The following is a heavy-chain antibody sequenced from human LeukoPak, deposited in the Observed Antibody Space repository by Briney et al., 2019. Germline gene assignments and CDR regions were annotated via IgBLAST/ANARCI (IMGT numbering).Heavy chain of an antibody. CDR1: GFTVSSNY. D-gene: IGHD5-18*01. CDR3: ARDRVDTAMDYYSYNGMDV. CDR2: IYSGASA. J-gene: IGHJ6*02. V-gene: IGHV3-53*01. Sequence: PGGSLRLSCAASGFTVSSNYMSWVRHAPGEGLEWVSVIYSGASACYADSVVGRFTISRDDSNNTLYLQMNSLRAEDTAVYYCARDRVDTAMDYYSYNGMDVWGQGTTVTVSS.